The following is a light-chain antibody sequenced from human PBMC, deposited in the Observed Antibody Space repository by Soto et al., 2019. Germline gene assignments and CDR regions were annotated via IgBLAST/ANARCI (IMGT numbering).Light chain of an antibody. J-gene: IGKJ4*01. CDR1: QGISSY. CDR3: QVYYSYPPT. Sequence: AIRMTQSPSSFSASTGDRVTITCRASQGISSYLAWYQQKPGKAPKLLIYAASTLQSRVPSRFSVSGSGTDFSLTISCLQSDDFATYYCQVYYSYPPTFGGGTKVEIK. CDR2: AAS. V-gene: IGKV1-8*01.